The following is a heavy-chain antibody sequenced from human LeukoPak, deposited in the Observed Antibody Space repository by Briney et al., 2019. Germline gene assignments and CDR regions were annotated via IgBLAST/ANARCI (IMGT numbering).Heavy chain of an antibody. Sequence: PSETLSLTCTVSGGSISSYYWSWIRQPAGKGLEWIGRIYTSGSTNYNPSLKSRVTMSVDTSKNQFSLKLSSVTATDTAVYYCAREDPPGYSSSWYVDYYYYMDVWGEGTTVTVSS. V-gene: IGHV4-4*07. CDR3: AREDPPGYSSSWYVDYYYYMDV. J-gene: IGHJ6*03. CDR2: IYTSGST. D-gene: IGHD6-13*01. CDR1: GGSISSYY.